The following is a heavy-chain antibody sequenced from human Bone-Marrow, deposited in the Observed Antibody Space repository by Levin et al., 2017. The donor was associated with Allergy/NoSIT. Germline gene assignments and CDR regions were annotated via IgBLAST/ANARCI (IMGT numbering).Heavy chain of an antibody. CDR3: AKVDRGYFDS. J-gene: IGHJ4*02. CDR2: ISSSGDSA. V-gene: IGHV3-23*01. CDR1: GFTFSSYS. Sequence: PGGSLRLSCAASGFTFSSYSMSWVRQAPGKGLEWVLEISSSGDSADYADSVKGRFTISRDNSRNTLYLQMNSLRVDDTAVYYCAKVDRGYFDSWGQGTLVTVSS.